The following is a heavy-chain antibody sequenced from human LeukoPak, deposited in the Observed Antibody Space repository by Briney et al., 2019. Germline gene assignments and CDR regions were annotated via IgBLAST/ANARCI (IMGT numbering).Heavy chain of an antibody. D-gene: IGHD2-2*01. CDR3: GTVSGTSSILY. CDR2: ISHTGGA. V-gene: IGHV4-59*11. CDR1: GDPLSRHY. Sequence: SETLSLTCSVSGDPLSRHYWSWIRQPPGKGLGWIGYISHTGGANYNSSLKSRVTMSLDTSKKQYSLRLTSVTAADTAVYFCGTVSGTSSILYWGQGILVTVSA. J-gene: IGHJ4*02.